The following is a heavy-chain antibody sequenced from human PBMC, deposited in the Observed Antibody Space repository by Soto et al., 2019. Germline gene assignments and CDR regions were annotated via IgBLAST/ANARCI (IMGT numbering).Heavy chain of an antibody. V-gene: IGHV2-5*02. J-gene: IGHJ4*02. CDR2: IYWDDDK. D-gene: IGHD3-3*01. CDR1: GFSLTTSGVG. CDR3: AHRVLRTVFGLVTTTAIYFDF. Sequence: QITLNESGPTAVRPTETLTLTCRFSGFSLTTSGVGVGWIRQSPGKAPEWLALIYWDDDKRYSASLKSRLTITKDTSKYQVVLTVSDLDPADTATYYCAHRVLRTVFGLVTTTAIYFDFWGQGTPVAVSS.